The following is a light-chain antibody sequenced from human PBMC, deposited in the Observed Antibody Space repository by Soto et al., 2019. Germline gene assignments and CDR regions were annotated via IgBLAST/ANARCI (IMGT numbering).Light chain of an antibody. CDR3: SSYTTSVTYV. Sequence: QSVLTQPASVSGSPGQSITISCTGTSSDVGAYNSVSWYQQHPGKAPKLIIYDVSTRPSGISDRFSGSKSGNTAPLTISGLQAEDESDYYCSSYTTSVTYVFGPGTKSPS. CDR2: DVS. J-gene: IGLJ1*01. V-gene: IGLV2-14*01. CDR1: SSDVGAYNS.